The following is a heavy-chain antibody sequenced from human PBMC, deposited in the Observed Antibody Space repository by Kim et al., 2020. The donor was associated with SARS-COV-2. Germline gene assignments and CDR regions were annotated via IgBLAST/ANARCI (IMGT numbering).Heavy chain of an antibody. CDR1: GGSISSGGYY. D-gene: IGHD3-22*01. CDR2: IYYSGST. CDR3: ARGPLVYYDSSGHPPYFDY. V-gene: IGHV4-31*03. Sequence: SETLSLTCTVSGGSISSGGYYWSWIRQHPGKGLEWIGYIYYSGSTYYNPSLKSRVTISVDTSKNQFSLKLSSVTAADTAVYYCARGPLVYYDSSGHPPYFDYWGQGTLVTVSS. J-gene: IGHJ4*02.